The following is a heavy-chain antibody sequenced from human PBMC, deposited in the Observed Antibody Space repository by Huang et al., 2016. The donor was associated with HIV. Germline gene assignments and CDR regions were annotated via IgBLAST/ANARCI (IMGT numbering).Heavy chain of an antibody. CDR3: ARGDYYDSSGYHPGYFDY. CDR2: IPNDRIKK. Sequence: VQLIESGGGVVQPGKSLRLSCATSGFILSNYGMHWVRQAPGKGLKYVTLIPNDRIKKNYADSVRGRFTVGRDNGNNTLFLQMRSLGVDDTAVYYCARGDYYDSSGYHPGYFDYWGQGILVTVSS. D-gene: IGHD3-22*01. J-gene: IGHJ4*02. CDR1: GFILSNYG. V-gene: IGHV3-30*06.